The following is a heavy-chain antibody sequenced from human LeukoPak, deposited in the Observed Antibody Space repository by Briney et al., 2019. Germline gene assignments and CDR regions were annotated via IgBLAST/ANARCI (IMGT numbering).Heavy chain of an antibody. CDR1: GGSFSGYY. CDR2: INHSGST. CDR3: ATGGPYSSLAWGVGNAFDI. V-gene: IGHV4-34*01. Sequence: SETLSLTCAVYGGSFSGYYRSWIRQPPGKGLEWIGEINHSGSTNYNPSLKSRVTISVDTSKNQFSLKLSFVTAADTAVYYCATGGPYSSLAWGVGNAFDIWGQGTMVTVSS. D-gene: IGHD6-13*01. J-gene: IGHJ3*02.